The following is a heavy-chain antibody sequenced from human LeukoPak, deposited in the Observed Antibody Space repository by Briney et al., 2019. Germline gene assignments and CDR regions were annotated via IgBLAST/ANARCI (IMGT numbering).Heavy chain of an antibody. CDR1: GGSISSGGHY. CDR3: ARVRGYCSSTSCYQYNWFDP. J-gene: IGHJ5*02. Sequence: SETLSLTCTVSGGSISSGGHYWSWIRQHPGTGLEWIGYIYYSGSTYYNPSLKSRVTISVDTSKNQFSLKLSSVTAADTAVYYCARVRGYCSSTSCYQYNWFDPWGQGTLVTVSS. V-gene: IGHV4-31*03. D-gene: IGHD2-2*01. CDR2: IYYSGST.